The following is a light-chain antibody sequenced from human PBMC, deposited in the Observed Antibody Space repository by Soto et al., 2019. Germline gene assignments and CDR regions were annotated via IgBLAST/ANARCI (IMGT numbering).Light chain of an antibody. V-gene: IGKV1-33*01. J-gene: IGKJ4*01. CDR1: QAISKY. Sequence: DIQMTQSLSSLSASVGDRVTITCLASQAISKYLNWYQQKSGKPPKLLIDDASNLEPGVPSRFSVSGSGTVFALTISSLQPQDIATYYCQQYDSRLYTLIFWGGTTVEIK. CDR2: DAS. CDR3: QQYDSRLYTLI.